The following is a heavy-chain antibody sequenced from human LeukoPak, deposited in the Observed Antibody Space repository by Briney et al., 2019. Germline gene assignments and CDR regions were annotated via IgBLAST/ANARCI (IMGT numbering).Heavy chain of an antibody. Sequence: GGSLRLSCAASGFTVSSNYMSWVRQAPGKGPEWVSVIYSGGTTYYADSVKGRFTISRDNSKNTLHLQMNSLRAEDTAVYYCARDQYSYAHAAHWGQGTLVTVSS. CDR3: ARDQYSYAHAAH. V-gene: IGHV3-66*01. CDR1: GFTVSSNY. D-gene: IGHD5-18*01. J-gene: IGHJ4*02. CDR2: IYSGGTT.